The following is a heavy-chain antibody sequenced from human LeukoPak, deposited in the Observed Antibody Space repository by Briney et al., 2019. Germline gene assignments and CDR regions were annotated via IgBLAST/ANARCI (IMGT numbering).Heavy chain of an antibody. V-gene: IGHV1-18*01. Sequence: GYTFTSXXXXXXXXXPGQXXXXMGWISAYNGNTNYAQTLQGRVTMTTDTSTSTAYMELRSLRSDDTAVYYCARTGIQLWSFDYWGQGTLVTVS. CDR1: GYTFTSXX. CDR2: ISAYNGNT. CDR3: ARTGIQLWSFDY. J-gene: IGHJ4*02. D-gene: IGHD5-18*01.